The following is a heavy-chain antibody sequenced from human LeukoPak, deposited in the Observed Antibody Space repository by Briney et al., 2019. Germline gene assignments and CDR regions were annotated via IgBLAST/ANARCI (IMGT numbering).Heavy chain of an antibody. CDR1: GGSFSGYY. Sequence: PSETLSLTCAVYGGSFSGYYWSWIRQPPGKGLEWIGEINHSGSTNYNPSLKSRVTISVDTSKNQFSLKLSPVTAADTAVYYCARGDYGDYEDYWGQGTLVTVSS. CDR2: INHSGST. D-gene: IGHD4-17*01. CDR3: ARGDYGDYEDY. V-gene: IGHV4-34*01. J-gene: IGHJ4*02.